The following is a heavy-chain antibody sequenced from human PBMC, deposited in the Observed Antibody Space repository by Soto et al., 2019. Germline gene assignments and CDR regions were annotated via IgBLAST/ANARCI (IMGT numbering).Heavy chain of an antibody. CDR3: ARISIAAPATPYGVDRSETSNRYYYGMDV. CDR1: GGSISSSRYY. D-gene: IGHD6-6*01. J-gene: IGHJ6*04. V-gene: IGHV4-39*01. Sequence: PSETLSLTCTVSGGSISSSRYYWGWARQPPGTGLERIGSIYYSGSTYYNPSLKCRVTISVDTSKNQFSLKLSSVTVADTAVYYCARISIAAPATPYGVDRSETSNRYYYGMDVWGEGTTVTVSS. CDR2: IYYSGST.